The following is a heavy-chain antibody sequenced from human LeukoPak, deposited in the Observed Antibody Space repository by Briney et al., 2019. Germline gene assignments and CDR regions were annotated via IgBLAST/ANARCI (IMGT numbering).Heavy chain of an antibody. CDR1: GGSISSSNW. J-gene: IGHJ4*02. CDR2: IYHSGST. CDR3: ARSSGWYLYYFDY. V-gene: IGHV4-4*02. D-gene: IGHD6-19*01. Sequence: SGTLSLTCAVSGGSISSSNWWSWVRQPPGKGLEWIGEIYHSGSTNYNSSLKSRVTISVDKSKNQFSLKLSSVTAADTAVYYCARSSGWYLYYFDYWGQGTLVTVSS.